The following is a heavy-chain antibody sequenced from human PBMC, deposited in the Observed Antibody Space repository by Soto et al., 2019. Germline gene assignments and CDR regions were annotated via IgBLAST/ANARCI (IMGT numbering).Heavy chain of an antibody. J-gene: IGHJ4*02. CDR3: ARMTSWSHRGYFDY. D-gene: IGHD1-26*01. CDR1: GFTFSSYA. Sequence: QVQLVESGGGVVQPGRSLRLSCAASGFTFSSYAMHWVRQAPGKGLEWVAVISYDGSNKYYADSVKGRFTISRDNSKNTLYLQMNSLRAEDTAVYYCARMTSWSHRGYFDYWGQGTLVTVSS. V-gene: IGHV3-30-3*01. CDR2: ISYDGSNK.